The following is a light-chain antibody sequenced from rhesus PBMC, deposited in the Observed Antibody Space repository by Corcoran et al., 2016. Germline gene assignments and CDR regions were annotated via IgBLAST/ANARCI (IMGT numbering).Light chain of an antibody. V-gene: IGKV1-43*02. J-gene: IGKJ2*01. CDR2: AAS. CDR1: QGISTS. Sequence: DIQMTQSPSSLSASVGDRVTITCRASQGISTSLNWYQQKPGKAPKRLIYAASSLESGVPSRFSGSGSGTDFTLTISSLQPEEFATYYCLQYNSDPYSFGQGTKVEIK. CDR3: LQYNSDPYS.